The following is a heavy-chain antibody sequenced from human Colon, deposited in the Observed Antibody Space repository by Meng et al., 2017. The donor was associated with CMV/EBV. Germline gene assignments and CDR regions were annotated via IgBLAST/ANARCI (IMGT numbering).Heavy chain of an antibody. CDR3: AKGAEYSNFWTAPE. V-gene: IGHV3-23*01. Sequence: GEALKISWAASGFTFSSYAMIWLRQAPGKGLEWVAGLSGSGVTTYYAESAKGRFTISRDNSNNTLFLQMNALRAEDTAVYYCAKGAEYSNFWTAPEWGQGTLVTVSS. CDR2: LSGSGVTT. D-gene: IGHD3/OR15-3a*01. CDR1: GFTFSSYA. J-gene: IGHJ4*02.